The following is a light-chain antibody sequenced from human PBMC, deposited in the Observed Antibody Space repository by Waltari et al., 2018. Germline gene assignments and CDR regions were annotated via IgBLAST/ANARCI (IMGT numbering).Light chain of an antibody. Sequence: QSVLTQPASVSGSPGQSITIPCTGSSGDFVDYIYVSWYQHHPGKAPKVMIYDVTNRPSGVSIRFSGSKSGNTASLTISGLQPEDEADYYCTSFTSRSLHVFGTGTRVTV. CDR3: TSFTSRSLHV. CDR2: DVT. CDR1: SGDFVDYIY. V-gene: IGLV2-14*03. J-gene: IGLJ1*01.